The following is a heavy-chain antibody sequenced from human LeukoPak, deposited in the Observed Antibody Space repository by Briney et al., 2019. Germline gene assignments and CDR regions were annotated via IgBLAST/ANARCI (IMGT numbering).Heavy chain of an antibody. CDR1: GGSISSGGYS. Sequence: SETLSLTCAVSGGSISSGGYSWSWIRQPPGKGLEWIGYIYHSGSTYYNPSLKSRVTISVDRSKNQFSLKLSSVTAADTAVYYCARDRIMITFGGVIASTYYYYYGMDVWGQGTTVTVSS. V-gene: IGHV4-30-2*01. CDR2: IYHSGST. CDR3: ARDRIMITFGGVIASTYYYYYGMDV. J-gene: IGHJ6*02. D-gene: IGHD3-16*02.